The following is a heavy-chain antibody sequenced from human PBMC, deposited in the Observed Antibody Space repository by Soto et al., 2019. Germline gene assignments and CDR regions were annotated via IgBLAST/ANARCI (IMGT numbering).Heavy chain of an antibody. V-gene: IGHV4-34*01. J-gene: IGHJ4*02. CDR2: INHSGST. Sequence: QVQLQQWGAGLLKPSETLSLTCAVYGGSFSGYYWSWIRQPPGKGLEWIGEINHSGSTNYNPSLKDRVTNSVDTSKNQFSLKLRSVTAAETALYYWARGSPYSSGLYKPRGGGYFDYWGQGTLVTVSS. CDR1: GGSFSGYY. CDR3: ARGSPYSSGLYKPRGGGYFDY. D-gene: IGHD6-19*01.